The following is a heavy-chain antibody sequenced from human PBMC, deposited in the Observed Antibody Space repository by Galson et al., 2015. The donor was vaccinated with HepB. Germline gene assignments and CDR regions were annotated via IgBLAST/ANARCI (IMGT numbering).Heavy chain of an antibody. CDR3: ARDWAFYPNACDI. CDR1: GFTFSSYW. D-gene: IGHD3-16*01. J-gene: IGHJ3*02. V-gene: IGHV3-7*03. CDR2: IKQDGSEK. Sequence: SLRLSCAASGFTFSSYWMSWVRQAPGKGLEWVANIKQDGSEKYYVDSVKGRFTISRDNAKNSLYLQMNSLRAEDTAVYYCARDWAFYPNACDIWGQGTMVTVSS.